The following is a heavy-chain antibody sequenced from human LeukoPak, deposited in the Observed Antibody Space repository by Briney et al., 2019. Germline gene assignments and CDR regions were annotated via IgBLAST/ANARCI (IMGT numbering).Heavy chain of an antibody. CDR1: GFTFDDYA. V-gene: IGHV3-9*01. J-gene: IGHJ4*02. D-gene: IGHD1-26*01. CDR3: VRDRGTYRPIDY. CDR2: ISWNSGSI. Sequence: PGGSLRLSCAASGFTFDDYAMHWVWQAPGKGLEWVSGISWNSGSIGYADSVKGRFTISRDNAKNSLYLQMNSLRAEDTAIYYCVRDRGTYRPIDYWGQGTLVTVSS.